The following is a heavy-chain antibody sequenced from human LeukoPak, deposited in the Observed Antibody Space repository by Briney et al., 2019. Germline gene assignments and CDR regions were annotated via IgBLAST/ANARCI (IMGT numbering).Heavy chain of an antibody. CDR2: ISAYNGNT. CDR1: GYTFTSYG. J-gene: IGHJ5*02. V-gene: IGHV1-18*01. D-gene: IGHD1-20*01. CDR3: ARAQNPDADNWNDRKLNWLDP. Sequence: GASVKVSCKASGYTFTSYGITWVRQAPGQGLEWMGWISAYNGNTNYAQKFQGRVTMTRDTSTRTAYMELRSLRFDDTAVYYCARAQNPDADNWNDRKLNWLDPWGQGTLVTVSS.